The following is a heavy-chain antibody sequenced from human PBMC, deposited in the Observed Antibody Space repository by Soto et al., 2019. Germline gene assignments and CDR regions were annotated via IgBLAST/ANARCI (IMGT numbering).Heavy chain of an antibody. CDR2: FDPEDGET. J-gene: IGHJ4*02. V-gene: IGHV1-24*01. Sequence: QVQLVQSGAEVKKPGASVKVSCKVSGHTLTELSMHWVRQAPGRGLEWMGGFDPEDGETISAQKFQGRVTMTEDTSTDSTSTELTSLRSEDTAVYYCAAGGTRWLHSPFDYWGQGTLVTISS. CDR3: AAGGTRWLHSPFDY. D-gene: IGHD1-1*01. CDR1: GHTLTELS.